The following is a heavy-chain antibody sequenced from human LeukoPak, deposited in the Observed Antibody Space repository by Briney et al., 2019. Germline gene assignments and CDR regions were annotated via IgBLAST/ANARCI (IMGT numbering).Heavy chain of an antibody. CDR3: VRHSVTQSTSGWYGALEI. Sequence: PGGSLRLSCAASGFIVSNKYMSWVRQAPGKGLEWVSIIYSGDSTYYADSVKGRFNVSRDNSQNTLFLEMSSLRAEDTAVYYCVRHSVTQSTSGWYGALEIWGQGTMVIVSS. J-gene: IGHJ3*02. D-gene: IGHD6-19*01. CDR2: IYSGDST. CDR1: GFIVSNKY. V-gene: IGHV3-66*04.